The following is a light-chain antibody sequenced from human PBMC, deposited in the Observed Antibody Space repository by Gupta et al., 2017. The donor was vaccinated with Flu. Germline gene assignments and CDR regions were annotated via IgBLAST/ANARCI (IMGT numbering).Light chain of an antibody. V-gene: IGKV1-5*03. Sequence: PSTLSASLGARVTITCRVSQNIDAWLAWYQQRPGKAPSLLIYKASTLQSGVPSRFSGSGSGTEFTLAISSLQPDDLATYYCQQYNNYPWTFGHGTKV. CDR2: KAS. J-gene: IGKJ1*01. CDR3: QQYNNYPWT. CDR1: QNIDAW.